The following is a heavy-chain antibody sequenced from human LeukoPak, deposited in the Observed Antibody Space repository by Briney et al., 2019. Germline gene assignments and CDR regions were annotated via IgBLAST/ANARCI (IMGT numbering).Heavy chain of an antibody. CDR1: GYTFTGYY. CDR3: AREKIQLKWGLDY. V-gene: IGHV1-2*04. Sequence: ASVKVSCKASGYTFTGYYMHWVRQAPGQGLEWMGWINPNSGGTNYAQKFQGWVTMTRDTSISTAYMELSRLRSDDTAVYYCAREKIQLKWGLDYWGQGTLVTVSS. J-gene: IGHJ4*02. CDR2: INPNSGGT. D-gene: IGHD5-18*01.